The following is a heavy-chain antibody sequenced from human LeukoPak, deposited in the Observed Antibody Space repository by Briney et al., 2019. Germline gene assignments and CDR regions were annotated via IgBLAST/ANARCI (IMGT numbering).Heavy chain of an antibody. CDR3: ARDLDSYGYLDYFDY. V-gene: IGHV1-69*17. CDR2: IIPIFGIA. CDR1: AHTFTSNA. D-gene: IGHD5-18*01. J-gene: IGHJ4*02. Sequence: SGKLSCTASAHTFTSNAISWMRQAPGQGHGWMGRIIPIFGIANYEQKFQGRVTIPADKSTRTAYMELSSLRAEDTDVYYCARDLDSYGYLDYFDYWGQGTLVTVSS.